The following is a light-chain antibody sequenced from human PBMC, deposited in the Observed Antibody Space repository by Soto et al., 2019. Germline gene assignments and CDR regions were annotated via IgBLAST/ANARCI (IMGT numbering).Light chain of an antibody. J-gene: IGKJ2*01. V-gene: IGKV3-20*01. CDR2: GAS. CDR3: QQYCSSHPYT. Sequence: EIVLPQSPGTLSLSPGERATLSCRASQSISSNYLAWYQQKPGQAPRLLIYGASSRATGIPDRFSGSGSGTDFTLTISRLEPEDCAVDYCQQYCSSHPYTFGQGTKLEIK. CDR1: QSISSNY.